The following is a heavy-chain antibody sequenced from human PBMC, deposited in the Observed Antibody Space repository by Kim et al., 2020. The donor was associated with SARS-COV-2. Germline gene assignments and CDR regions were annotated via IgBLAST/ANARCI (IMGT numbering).Heavy chain of an antibody. CDR2: ISSNGGST. CDR3: VKELGHVRENDYGDYVAPGGDAFDI. Sequence: GGSLRLSCSASGFTFSSYAMHWVRQAPGKGLEYVSAISSNGGSTYYADSVKGRFTISRDNSKNTLYLQMSSLRAEDTAVYYCVKELGHVRENDYGDYVAPGGDAFDIWGQGTMVTVSS. J-gene: IGHJ3*02. V-gene: IGHV3-64D*09. CDR1: GFTFSSYA. D-gene: IGHD4-17*01.